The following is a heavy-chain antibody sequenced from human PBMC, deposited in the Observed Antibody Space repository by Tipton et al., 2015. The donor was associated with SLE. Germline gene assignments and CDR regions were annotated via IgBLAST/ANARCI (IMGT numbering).Heavy chain of an antibody. D-gene: IGHD6-13*01. CDR1: RFRFSSYW. J-gene: IGHJ4*02. CDR2: INSDGTST. Sequence: GSLRLSCAASRFRFSSYWMHWVRQAPGKGLVWVSLINSDGTSTRYADSVKGRFTISRDNARNTLYLQINSLRAEDTAVYYCARDIFSAAGWHYFDDWGRGTLVTVSS. V-gene: IGHV3-74*01. CDR3: ARDIFSAAGWHYFDD.